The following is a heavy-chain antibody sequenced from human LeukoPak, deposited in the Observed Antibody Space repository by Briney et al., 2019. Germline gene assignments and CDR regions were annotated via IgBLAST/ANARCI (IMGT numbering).Heavy chain of an antibody. V-gene: IGHV3-7*01. J-gene: IGHJ5*02. D-gene: IGHD3-9*01. CDR2: INEDGSGK. Sequence: PGGSLRLSCAASGFTFRSYWMSWVRQAPGKGLEWVANINEDGSGKNHVDSLKGRFTISRDNAKNSLYLQMNSLRAEDTAVYYCARDIPKGGDILTGYSGSWGQGTLVTVSS. CDR1: GFTFRSYW. CDR3: ARDIPKGGDILTGYSGS.